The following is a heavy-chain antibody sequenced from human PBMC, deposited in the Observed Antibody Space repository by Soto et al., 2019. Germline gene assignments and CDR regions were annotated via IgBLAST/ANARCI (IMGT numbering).Heavy chain of an antibody. J-gene: IGHJ1*01. D-gene: IGHD2-8*01. CDR1: GFTFGSYW. CDR3: AKNGGAWVCARWALQQ. CDR2: ISGSGGST. Sequence: RVSLILSCAASGFTFGSYWMSWVRQTPGKGLEWVSAISGSGGSTYYADSVKGRFTISRDNSKNTLYLQMNSLRAEDTAVYYCAKNGGAWVCARWALQQWGQGT. V-gene: IGHV3-23*01.